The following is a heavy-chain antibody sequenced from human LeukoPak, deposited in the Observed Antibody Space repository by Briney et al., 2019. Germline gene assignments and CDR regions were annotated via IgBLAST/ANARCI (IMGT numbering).Heavy chain of an antibody. CDR3: ARAGYCSGAACYAEGIDY. CDR1: GYTFTGNG. CDR2: INAYNGNT. D-gene: IGHD2-2*01. V-gene: IGHV1-18*01. Sequence: ASVKVSCKASGYTFTGNGITWVRQAPGQGLEWMGWINAYNGNTVYAQMFEGRVTLITDTSMTTAYMELTNLRSDDTAIYYCARAGYCSGAACYAEGIDYWGQGTLVTVSS. J-gene: IGHJ4*02.